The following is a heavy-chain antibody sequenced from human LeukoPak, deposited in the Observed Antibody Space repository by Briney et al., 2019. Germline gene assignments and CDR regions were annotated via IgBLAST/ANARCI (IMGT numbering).Heavy chain of an antibody. V-gene: IGHV3-23*01. D-gene: IGHD2-2*01. CDR2: LSGSGDST. CDR3: ARAVGNNRPYQWFDT. J-gene: IGHJ5*02. Sequence: GGSLRLSCVASGFTFRTYAMSRVRKAPGKVLQWVSVLSGSGDSTYYLDSVKGRFTISRDNSKNTLFLQMNTLGAEDTAGYYCARAVGNNRPYQWFDTWGQGTLVTVSS. CDR1: GFTFRTYA.